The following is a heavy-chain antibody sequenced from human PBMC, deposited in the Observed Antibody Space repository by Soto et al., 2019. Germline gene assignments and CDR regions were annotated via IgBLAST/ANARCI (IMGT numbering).Heavy chain of an antibody. J-gene: IGHJ4*02. CDR2: INQSGSEK. V-gene: IGHV3-7*05. CDR1: GFTFSSLW. CDR3: AKERGPMVRGVISY. D-gene: IGHD3-10*01. Sequence: GGSLRLSCAASGFTFSSLWMSWVRQAPGKGLEWVANINQSGSEKNYVDSVKGRFTTSRDNAKNTLYLQMNSLRAEDTAVYYCAKERGPMVRGVISYWGQGTLVTVSS.